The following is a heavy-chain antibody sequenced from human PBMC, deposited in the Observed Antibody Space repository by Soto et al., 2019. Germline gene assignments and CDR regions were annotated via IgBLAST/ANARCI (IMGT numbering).Heavy chain of an antibody. CDR1: NGSFSKYY. CDR3: ARGYYYASGSSFPY. Sequence: QLQQWAAGLLKPSETLSLTCAVYNGSFSKYYWNWIRRSPRKGLEWIGEINQSGATNYNPSLKSRVTTSVDTSKNQFSLKLKSLTAADTAVYYCARGYYYASGSSFPYWGQGTLVTVSS. CDR2: INQSGAT. V-gene: IGHV4-34*01. J-gene: IGHJ4*02. D-gene: IGHD3-10*01.